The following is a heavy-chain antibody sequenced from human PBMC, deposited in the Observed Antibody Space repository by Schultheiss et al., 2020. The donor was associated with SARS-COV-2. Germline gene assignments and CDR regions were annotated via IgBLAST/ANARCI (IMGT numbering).Heavy chain of an antibody. Sequence: SETLSLTCTVSGGSISSYYWSWIRQPPGKGLEWIGYIYYSGSTYYNPSLKSRVTISVDTSKNQFSLKLSSVTAADTAVYYCARMSSLLYYGMDVWGQGTTVTVSS. J-gene: IGHJ6*02. CDR2: IYYSGST. CDR1: GGSISSYY. V-gene: IGHV4-59*06. D-gene: IGHD2/OR15-2a*01. CDR3: ARMSSLLYYGMDV.